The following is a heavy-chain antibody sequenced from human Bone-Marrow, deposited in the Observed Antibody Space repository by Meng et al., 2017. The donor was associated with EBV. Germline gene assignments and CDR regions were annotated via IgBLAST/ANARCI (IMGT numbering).Heavy chain of an antibody. Sequence: VPLQQWGAGLLKPSETRSPPCAFYGGSFSGYNWSWIRQPPGKGLEWIGEINHSGSTNYNPSLKSRVTISVDTSKNQFSLKLSPVTAADTAVYYCARGSGYDARYWGQGTLVTVSS. CDR2: INHSGST. V-gene: IGHV4-34*01. CDR1: GGSFSGYN. CDR3: ARGSGYDARY. D-gene: IGHD5-12*01. J-gene: IGHJ4*02.